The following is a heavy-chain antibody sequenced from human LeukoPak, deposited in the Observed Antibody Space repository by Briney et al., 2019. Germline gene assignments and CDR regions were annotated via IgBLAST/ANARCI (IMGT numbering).Heavy chain of an antibody. D-gene: IGHD5-12*01. Sequence: SQTLSLTCTVSGGSISSGGYYWSWIRQPPGKGLEWIGYIYHSGSTYYNPSLKSRVTISVDRSKNQFSLKLSSVTAADTAVYYCAREGSSGYRPDYWGQGTLVTVSS. J-gene: IGHJ4*02. CDR3: AREGSSGYRPDY. CDR1: GGSISSGGYY. V-gene: IGHV4-30-2*01. CDR2: IYHSGST.